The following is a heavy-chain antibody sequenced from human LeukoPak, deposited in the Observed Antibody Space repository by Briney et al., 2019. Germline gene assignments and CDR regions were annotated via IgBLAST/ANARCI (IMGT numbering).Heavy chain of an antibody. CDR3: AKAASSSWPSYYYGMDV. J-gene: IGHJ6*02. CDR1: GFIFSSYS. Sequence: GPLRLSCAASGFIFSSYSMSWVRQAPGMGLEWVSVITGSGGNTYYADSVKGRFTISKDNSKNTVYLQMSSLRVDDTAVYYCAKAASSSWPSYYYGMDVWGQGTTVTVSS. D-gene: IGHD6-13*01. V-gene: IGHV3-23*01. CDR2: ITGSGGNT.